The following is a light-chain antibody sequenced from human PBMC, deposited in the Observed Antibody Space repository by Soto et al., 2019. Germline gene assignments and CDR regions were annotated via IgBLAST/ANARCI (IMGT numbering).Light chain of an antibody. Sequence: DIQMTQSPSTLSASVGDRVTITCRASQSISGWLAWYQKKPGKARKLRLYKASSLESGVPSRVSGSGSGTEFTLTISSRQPDDFATYYCQQYDSYALTFGGGTKVEIK. CDR2: KAS. CDR1: QSISGW. CDR3: QQYDSYALT. J-gene: IGKJ4*01. V-gene: IGKV1-5*03.